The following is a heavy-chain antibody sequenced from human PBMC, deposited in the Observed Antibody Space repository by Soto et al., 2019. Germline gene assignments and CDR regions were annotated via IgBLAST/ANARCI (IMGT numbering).Heavy chain of an antibody. V-gene: IGHV4-34*01. CDR1: GGSFSGYY. CDR3: ARGPSIAAAGIYFDY. D-gene: IGHD6-13*01. J-gene: IGHJ4*02. Sequence: SETLSLTCAVYGGSFSGYYWSWIRQPPGKGLEWIGEINHSGSTNYNPSLKSRVTISVDTSKNQFSLKLSSVTAADTAVYYCARGPSIAAAGIYFDYWGQGTLVTVSS. CDR2: INHSGST.